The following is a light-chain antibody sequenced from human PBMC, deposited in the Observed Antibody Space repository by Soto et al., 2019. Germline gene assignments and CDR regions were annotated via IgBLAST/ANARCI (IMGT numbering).Light chain of an antibody. Sequence: DIKMTQSPSSLSASVGDRVTITCRASQYISNYLNCYQQKSGTAPKLLIHTASTLQSGVPSRFSSRESGPDFTLTISSVQPDDFAIYFCQQSYSTPPTFGQGTPLEIK. J-gene: IGKJ2*01. CDR1: QYISNY. CDR3: QQSYSTPPT. V-gene: IGKV1-39*01. CDR2: TAS.